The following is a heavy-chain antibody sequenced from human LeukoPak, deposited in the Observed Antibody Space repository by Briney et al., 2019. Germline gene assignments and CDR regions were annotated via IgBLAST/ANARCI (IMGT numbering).Heavy chain of an antibody. J-gene: IGHJ6*03. D-gene: IGHD3-9*01. CDR2: ISAYNGNT. V-gene: IGHV1-18*01. Sequence: GASVKVSCKASGYTFTSYGISWVRQAPGQGLEWMGWISAYNGNTNYAQKLQGRVTMTTDTSTSTAYMELRSLRSDDTAVYYCARGRSDILTGYWSSRGTRKYYYMDVWGKGTTVTVSS. CDR1: GYTFTSYG. CDR3: ARGRSDILTGYWSSRGTRKYYYMDV.